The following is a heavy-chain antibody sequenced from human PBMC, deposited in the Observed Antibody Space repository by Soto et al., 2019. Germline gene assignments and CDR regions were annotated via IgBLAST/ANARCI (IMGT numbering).Heavy chain of an antibody. V-gene: IGHV1-69*13. CDR1: GGTFSTHA. J-gene: IGHJ6*02. D-gene: IGHD2-15*01. CDR3: VRGYCRGGNCCSGMDV. CDR2: IIPIFGTT. Sequence: SVKVSCKASGGTFSTHAIIWVRQAPGHGLEWMGGIIPIFGTTYYTQKFQGRVTITADEPTSTAFMELSSLKSEDTAVFYCVRGYCRGGNCCSGMDVWGQGTMVTVSS.